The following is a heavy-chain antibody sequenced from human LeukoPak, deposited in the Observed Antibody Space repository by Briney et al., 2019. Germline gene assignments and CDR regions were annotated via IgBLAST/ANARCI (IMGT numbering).Heavy chain of an antibody. CDR2: IYYSGST. Sequence: PSETLSLTCTVSGGSISSYYWSWIRQPPGKGLEWIGYIYYSGSTNYNPSLKSRVTISVDTSKNQFSLKLSSVTAADTAVYYCARDSSSPDADPKLGAFDIWGQGTMVTVSS. CDR1: GGSISSYY. J-gene: IGHJ3*02. D-gene: IGHD6-13*01. V-gene: IGHV4-59*01. CDR3: ARDSSSPDADPKLGAFDI.